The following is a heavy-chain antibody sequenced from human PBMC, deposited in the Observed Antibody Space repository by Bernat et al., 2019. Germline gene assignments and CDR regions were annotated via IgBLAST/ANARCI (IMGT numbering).Heavy chain of an antibody. J-gene: IGHJ4*02. D-gene: IGHD2-2*01. V-gene: IGHV3-48*03. Sequence: EVQLVESGGGLVQPGGSLRLSCAASGFTFSTYEVNRVRQAPGKGLEWIAYIGSSGNTVYYADSVEGRFTISRDNAKNSLYLQMDSLRVEDTAVYYCAREPAASLYYFDYWGQGTLVTVSS. CDR1: GFTFSTYE. CDR3: AREPAASLYYFDY. CDR2: IGSSGNTV.